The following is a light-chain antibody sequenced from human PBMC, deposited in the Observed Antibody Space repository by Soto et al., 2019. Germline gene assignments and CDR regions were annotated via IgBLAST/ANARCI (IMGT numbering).Light chain of an antibody. CDR3: CSYAGSNTGV. Sequence: QSALTQPPSASGSPGQSITISCTGTSSDVGGYNFVSWYQQHPGKAPKLIIYEVTQRPSGVPNRFSGSKSGNTASLTISGLQAEDEADYYCCSYAGSNTGVFGGGTKLTVL. CDR2: EVT. J-gene: IGLJ3*02. V-gene: IGLV2-23*02. CDR1: SSDVGGYNF.